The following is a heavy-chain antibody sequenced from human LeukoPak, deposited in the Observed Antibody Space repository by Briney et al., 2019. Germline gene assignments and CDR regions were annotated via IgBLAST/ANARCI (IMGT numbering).Heavy chain of an antibody. V-gene: IGHV4-34*01. J-gene: IGHJ6*02. D-gene: IGHD5-18*01. CDR2: INHSGST. CDR1: GGSFIGYY. Sequence: PSGPLSLPCAVSGGSFIGYYWSWIRQPPGKGLEWIGEINHSGSTNYNPSLKRGVTISVDTSKNQFSLKLSSVTAADTAVYYCARKGSYGFGVWGQGTTVTVSS. CDR3: ARKGSYGFGV.